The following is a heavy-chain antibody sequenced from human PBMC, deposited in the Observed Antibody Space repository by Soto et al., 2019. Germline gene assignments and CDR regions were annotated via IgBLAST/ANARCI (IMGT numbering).Heavy chain of an antibody. Sequence: GGSLRLSCAASGFTFSDYYMSWIRQAPGKGLEWVSYISSSGSTIYYADSVKGRFTISRDNAKNSLYLQMNSLRAEDTAVYYCARDRTGTTCYYMDVWGKGTTVTVSS. V-gene: IGHV3-11*01. CDR2: ISSSGSTI. CDR1: GFTFSDYY. CDR3: ARDRTGTTCYYMDV. D-gene: IGHD1-1*01. J-gene: IGHJ6*03.